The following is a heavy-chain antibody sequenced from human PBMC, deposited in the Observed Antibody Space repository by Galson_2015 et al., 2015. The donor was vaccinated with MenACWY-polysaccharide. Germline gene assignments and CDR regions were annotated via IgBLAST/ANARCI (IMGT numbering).Heavy chain of an antibody. D-gene: IGHD5-24*01. CDR1: GFTLRTYW. Sequence: SLRLSCAASGFTLRTYWLRWVRQAPGKGLEWLANIKEDGSDKYYVDSVKGRFTISRDNAKNSLYLHMNGLRVEDAAVYYCARDQGWIQFDYWGQGPLVTVSS. CDR3: ARDQGWIQFDY. V-gene: IGHV3-7*01. J-gene: IGHJ4*02. CDR2: IKEDGSDK.